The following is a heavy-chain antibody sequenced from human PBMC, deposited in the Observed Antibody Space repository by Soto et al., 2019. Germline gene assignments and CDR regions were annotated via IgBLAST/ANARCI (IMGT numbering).Heavy chain of an antibody. Sequence: GGSLRLSCAASGFTFSSYAMSWVRQAPGKGLEWVSAISGSGGSTYYADSVKGRFTISRDNSKNTLYLQMNSLRAEDTAVYYCAKISSGWPRGGDYFDYWGQGTLVTVSS. CDR3: AKISSGWPRGGDYFDY. D-gene: IGHD6-19*01. J-gene: IGHJ4*02. V-gene: IGHV3-23*01. CDR1: GFTFSSYA. CDR2: ISGSGGST.